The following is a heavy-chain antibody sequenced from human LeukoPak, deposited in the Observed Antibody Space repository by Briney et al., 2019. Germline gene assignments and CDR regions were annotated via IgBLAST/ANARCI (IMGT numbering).Heavy chain of an antibody. D-gene: IGHD3-10*02. CDR1: GFTFSDYY. J-gene: IGHJ6*04. CDR2: ISSSGNTI. Sequence: PGGSLRLSCAASGFTFSDYYMHWIRQAPGKGLEWVSYISSSGNTIYYADSVKGRFTISRDNAKNSLYLQMNSLRAEDTAVYYCAELGITMIGGVWGKGTTVTISS. CDR3: AELGITMIGGV. V-gene: IGHV3-11*04.